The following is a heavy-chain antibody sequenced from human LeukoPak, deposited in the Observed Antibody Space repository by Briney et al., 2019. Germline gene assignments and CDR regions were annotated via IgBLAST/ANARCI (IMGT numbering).Heavy chain of an antibody. CDR3: AREGVGATYFDY. V-gene: IGHV4-34*01. D-gene: IGHD1-26*01. CDR2: ISHSRST. CDR1: GSFXGYY. Sequence: GSFXGYYXXXLRXPPXRGXXXIGQISHSRSTNYNPSLKSRVTISVDTSKNQFSLKLTSVTAADTAVYYCAREGVGATYFDYWGQGTLVTVSS. J-gene: IGHJ4*02.